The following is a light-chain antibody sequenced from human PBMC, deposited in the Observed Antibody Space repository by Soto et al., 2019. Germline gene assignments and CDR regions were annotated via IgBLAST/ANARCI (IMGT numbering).Light chain of an antibody. Sequence: DVQMTQSPSSLSASVGDSITLSCRASRSVTTYLNWYQQKPGRAPKLLISTASSLQSGVPSRFSGSGSGTDFTLTISSLQPEDFATYYCQQSYIIPPLPFGGGTKVEIK. CDR2: TAS. CDR1: RSVTTY. J-gene: IGKJ4*01. V-gene: IGKV1-39*01. CDR3: QQSYIIPPLP.